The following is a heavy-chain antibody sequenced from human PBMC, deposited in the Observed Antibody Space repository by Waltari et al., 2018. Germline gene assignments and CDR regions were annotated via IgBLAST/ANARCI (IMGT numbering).Heavy chain of an antibody. CDR3: AKAPYDISYYFDY. J-gene: IGHJ4*02. CDR2: ISGSGGST. CDR1: GFTFSSYA. D-gene: IGHD3-9*01. V-gene: IGHV3-23*04. Sequence: EVQLVESGGGLVQPGGSLRLSCAASGFTFSSYAMSWVRQAPGKGLVWVSAISGSGGSTYYADSVKGLFTISRDNSKNTLYLQMNSLRAEDTAVYYCAKAPYDISYYFDYWVQGTLVTVSS.